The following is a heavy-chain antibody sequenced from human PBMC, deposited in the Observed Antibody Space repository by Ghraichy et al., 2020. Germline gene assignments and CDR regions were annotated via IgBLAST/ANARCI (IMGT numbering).Heavy chain of an antibody. CDR2: IYHSGST. D-gene: IGHD6-13*01. CDR1: GYSISSGYY. V-gene: IGHV4-38-2*02. J-gene: IGHJ3*02. CDR3: ARAGWIAAAGMRFAFDI. Sequence: SETLSLTCTVSGYSISSGYYWGWIRQPPGKGLEWIGSIYHSGSTYYNPSLKSRVTISVDTSKNQFSLKLSSVTAADTAVYYCARAGWIAAAGMRFAFDIWGQGTMVTVSS.